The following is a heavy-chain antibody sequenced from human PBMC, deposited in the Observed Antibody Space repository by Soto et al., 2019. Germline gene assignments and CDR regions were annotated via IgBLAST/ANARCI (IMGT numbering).Heavy chain of an antibody. J-gene: IGHJ4*02. CDR1: GFTFSSDA. D-gene: IGHD2-8*01. CDR2: ISASGDNT. CDR3: AKDRQPDGIWTFDS. Sequence: GGSLRLSCTATGFTFSSDAVNWVRQTPGKGLEWVSGISASGDNTYYADSVKGRFTISRDNSKNTLFLQLNSLRVDDTALYYCAKDRQPDGIWTFDSWGQGTLVTVSS. V-gene: IGHV3-23*01.